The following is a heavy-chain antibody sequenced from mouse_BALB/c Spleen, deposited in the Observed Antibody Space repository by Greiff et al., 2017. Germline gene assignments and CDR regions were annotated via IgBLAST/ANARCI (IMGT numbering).Heavy chain of an antibody. CDR1: GFSLTSYG. J-gene: IGHJ4*01. CDR3: ARDDYDGAFYAMDY. Sequence: VQLQESGPGLVAPSQSLSITCTVSGFSLTSYGVHWVRQPPGKGLEWLGVIWAGGSTNYNSALMSRLSISKDNSKSQVFLKMNSLQTDDTAMYYCARDDYDGAFYAMDYWGQGTSVTVSS. CDR2: IWAGGST. D-gene: IGHD2-4*01. V-gene: IGHV2-9*02.